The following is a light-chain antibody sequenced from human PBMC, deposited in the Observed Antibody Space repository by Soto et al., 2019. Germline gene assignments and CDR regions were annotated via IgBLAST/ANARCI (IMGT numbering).Light chain of an antibody. CDR1: SSDVGNYNL. CDR3: CSSARSSASRV. Sequence: QSALTQPASVSGSPGQSITISCTGTSSDVGNYNLVSWYQQLPGKAPKLIIYEGSKRPSGVSDRFSGSKSGNTASLTISGLQAGDEADYYCCSSARSSASRVFGTGTKLTVL. CDR2: EGS. V-gene: IGLV2-23*01. J-gene: IGLJ1*01.